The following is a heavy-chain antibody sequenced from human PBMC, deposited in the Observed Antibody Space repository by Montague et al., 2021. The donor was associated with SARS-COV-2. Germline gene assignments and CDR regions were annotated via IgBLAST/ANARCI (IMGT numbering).Heavy chain of an antibody. V-gene: IGHV4-59*01. D-gene: IGHD3-10*01. J-gene: IGHJ4*02. Sequence: SEILSLTCTVSGGSISSYYWSWIRQPPGKGLEWIGYIYYSGSTNYNPSLKSRVTISVDTSKNQSSLKLSSVTAADTAVYYCARDRFDFGAGRQGTIDFWGQGTLVTVSS. CDR2: IYYSGST. CDR3: ARDRFDFGAGRQGTIDF. CDR1: GGSISSYY.